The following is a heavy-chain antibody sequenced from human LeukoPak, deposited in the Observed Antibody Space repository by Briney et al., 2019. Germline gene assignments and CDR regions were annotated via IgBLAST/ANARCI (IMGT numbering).Heavy chain of an antibody. V-gene: IGHV1-69*13. J-gene: IGHJ5*02. CDR2: IIPIFGTA. Sequence: GASVEVSCKASGGTFSSYAISWVRQAPGQGVEWMGGIIPIFGTANYAQKFQGRVTITADESTSTAYMELSSLRSEDTAVYYCARGRGDGYNYWWFDPWGQGTLVTVSS. D-gene: IGHD5-24*01. CDR3: ARGRGDGYNYWWFDP. CDR1: GGTFSSYA.